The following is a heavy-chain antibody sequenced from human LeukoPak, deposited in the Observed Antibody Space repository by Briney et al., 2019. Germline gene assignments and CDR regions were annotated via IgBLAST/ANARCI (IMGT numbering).Heavy chain of an antibody. Sequence: GGSLRLSCAASGFTFSSYEMNWVRQAPGKGPECVGRIKSKADAGTTDYGAPVKGRFSISRDDSKNTLYLQMNSLKAEDTAVYYCITDVPSDLYPFDFWGQGTLVTVSS. D-gene: IGHD2-21*02. CDR1: GFTFSSYE. J-gene: IGHJ5*01. CDR3: ITDVPSDLYPFDF. CDR2: IKSKADAGTT. V-gene: IGHV3-15*05.